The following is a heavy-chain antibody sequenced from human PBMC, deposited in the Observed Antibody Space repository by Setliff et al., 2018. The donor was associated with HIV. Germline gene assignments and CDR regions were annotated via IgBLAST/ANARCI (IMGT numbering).Heavy chain of an antibody. CDR3: ANLWELGA. Sequence: PGGSLRLSCATSGFTFSDYWMDWVRQTPGKGLEWVATIKQDGSEIYYMDSVKGRFTNSRDNARTSLFLEMRSLRDEDTAVYLCANLWELGAWGQGTLVTVSS. D-gene: IGHD3-16*01. CDR2: IKQDGSEI. V-gene: IGHV3-7*03. CDR1: GFTFSDYW. J-gene: IGHJ5*02.